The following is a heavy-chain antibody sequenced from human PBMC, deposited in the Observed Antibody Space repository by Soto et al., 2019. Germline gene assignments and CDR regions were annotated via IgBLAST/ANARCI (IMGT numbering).Heavy chain of an antibody. V-gene: IGHV4-31*03. Sequence: SETLSLTCTVSGGYISSGGYYWSWIRQHPGKGLEWIGYIYYSGSTYYNPSLKSRVTISVDTSKNQFSLKLSSVTAADTAVYYCARSVVGQINWFDPWGQGTLVTVSS. CDR3: ARSVVGQINWFDP. D-gene: IGHD2-15*01. CDR2: IYYSGST. J-gene: IGHJ5*02. CDR1: GGYISSGGYY.